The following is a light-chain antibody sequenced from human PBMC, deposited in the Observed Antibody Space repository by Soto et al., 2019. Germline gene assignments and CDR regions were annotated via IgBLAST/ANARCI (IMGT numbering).Light chain of an antibody. CDR1: SSDVGGYNY. V-gene: IGLV2-14*01. J-gene: IGLJ2*01. CDR2: DVS. Sequence: QSALTQPASVSGSPGQSITISCTGTSSDVGGYNYVSWYQQHPGKAPKLMIYDVSNRPSGASNRFSGSKSGNTASLTIFGLQPEDEADYYCSSYTSSSTLIVFGGGTKLTVL. CDR3: SSYTSSSTLIV.